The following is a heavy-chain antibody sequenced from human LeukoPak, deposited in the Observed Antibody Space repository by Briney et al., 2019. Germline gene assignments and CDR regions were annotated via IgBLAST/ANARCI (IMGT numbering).Heavy chain of an antibody. CDR3: ARVKETSRRHDAFDI. V-gene: IGHV4-39*07. CDR2: LYYSGSA. J-gene: IGHJ3*02. Sequence: PSETLSLTCTVSGGSISTTDRYWGWIRQPPGKGLEWIGTLYYSGSAYYNSSLKSRVTISADMSKNQFSLKLSSVTAADTAVYYCARVKETSRRHDAFDIWGQGTMVTVSS. CDR1: GGSISTTDRY.